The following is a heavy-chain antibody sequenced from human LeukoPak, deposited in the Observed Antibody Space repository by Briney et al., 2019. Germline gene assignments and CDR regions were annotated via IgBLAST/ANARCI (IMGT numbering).Heavy chain of an antibody. Sequence: SETLSLTCTVSGGSISSGGYYWSWIRQHPGKGLEWIGYIYYSGSTYYNPSLKSRVTISVDTSKNQFSLKLSSVTAADTAVYYCARFVPAAMAQYAFDIWGQGTMVTVSS. D-gene: IGHD2-2*01. CDR1: GGSISSGGYY. CDR2: IYYSGST. V-gene: IGHV4-31*03. CDR3: ARFVPAAMAQYAFDI. J-gene: IGHJ3*02.